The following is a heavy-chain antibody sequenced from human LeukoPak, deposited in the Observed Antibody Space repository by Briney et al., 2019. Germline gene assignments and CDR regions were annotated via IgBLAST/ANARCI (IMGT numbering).Heavy chain of an antibody. D-gene: IGHD6-13*01. CDR1: GYTFTSYG. Sequence: GASVKVSCKASGYTFTSYGISWVRQAPGQGLEWMGWNRAYNGNTNYAQKLQGRVTMTTDTSTSTAYMELRSLRSDDTAVYYCARTRRQQQLNWFDPWGQGTLVTVSS. CDR2: NRAYNGNT. J-gene: IGHJ5*02. CDR3: ARTRRQQQLNWFDP. V-gene: IGHV1-18*01.